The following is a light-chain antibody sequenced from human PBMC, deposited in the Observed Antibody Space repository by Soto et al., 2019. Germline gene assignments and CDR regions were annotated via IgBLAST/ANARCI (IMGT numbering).Light chain of an antibody. CDR3: QQYNSYSWT. J-gene: IGKJ1*01. CDR2: KAS. CDR1: QTISTY. Sequence: DIQMTQSPSPLSASVGDRVTITCRASQTISTYLNWYQQKPGKAPKLLIYKASSLQSGVPSRFSGSGSGTEFTLTISSLQPDDFATYYCQQYNSYSWTFGQGTKVDI. V-gene: IGKV1-5*03.